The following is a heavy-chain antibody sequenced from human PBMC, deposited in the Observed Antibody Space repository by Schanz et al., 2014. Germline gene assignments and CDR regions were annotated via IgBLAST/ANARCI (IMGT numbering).Heavy chain of an antibody. CDR2: IYYSGST. CDR1: GGSISSSNYY. Sequence: QLQLQESGPGLVKPSETLSLTCTVSGGSISSSNYYWGWIRQPPGKGLEWIESIYYSGSTYYNPSCKSRVTSPVDTSKNQFALKLSSVPAADTAVYYCARQFYDILTGYWFPYYFDYWGQGTLVNVSS. J-gene: IGHJ4*02. CDR3: ARQFYDILTGYWFPYYFDY. D-gene: IGHD3-9*01. V-gene: IGHV4-39*01.